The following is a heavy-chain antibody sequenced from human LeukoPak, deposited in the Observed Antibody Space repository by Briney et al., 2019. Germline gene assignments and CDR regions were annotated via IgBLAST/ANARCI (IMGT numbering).Heavy chain of an antibody. CDR2: IRYDGSNK. CDR1: GFTFSSYG. V-gene: IGHV3-30*02. D-gene: IGHD2-2*01. Sequence: GGSLRLSCAASGFTFSSYGMHWVRQAPGKGLEWVAFIRYDGSNKYYADSVKGRFTISRDNSKNTLYLQMNSLRAEDTAVYYCAKDPRHIAVVPAAIDYDYYYMDVWGKGTTVTVSS. J-gene: IGHJ6*03. CDR3: AKDPRHIAVVPAAIDYDYYYMDV.